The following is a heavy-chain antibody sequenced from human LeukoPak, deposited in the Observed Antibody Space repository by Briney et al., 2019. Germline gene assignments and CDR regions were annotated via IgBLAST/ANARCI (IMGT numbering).Heavy chain of an antibody. CDR1: GYTFTGYY. V-gene: IGHV1-2*02. Sequence: ASVKVSCKASGYTFTGYYMHWVRQAPGQGLEWMGWINPNSGGTNYAQKFQGRVTMTRDTSISTAYMELSRLRSDDTAVCYCARVRFLEWLLDFDYWGQGTLVTVSS. D-gene: IGHD3-3*01. J-gene: IGHJ4*02. CDR2: INPNSGGT. CDR3: ARVRFLEWLLDFDY.